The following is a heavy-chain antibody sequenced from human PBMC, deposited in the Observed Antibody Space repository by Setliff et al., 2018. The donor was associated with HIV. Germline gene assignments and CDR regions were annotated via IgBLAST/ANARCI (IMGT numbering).Heavy chain of an antibody. Sequence: GGSLRLSCAASGFTFSSYGMHWVRQAPGKGLEWVAFIRYDGSNKYYADSVKGRFTISRDNSKNTLYLQMNSLRAEDTAVYYCAKDLEVAAAGSDAFDIWGQGTMVTVSS. V-gene: IGHV3-30*02. D-gene: IGHD6-13*01. J-gene: IGHJ3*02. CDR3: AKDLEVAAAGSDAFDI. CDR2: IRYDGSNK. CDR1: GFTFSSYG.